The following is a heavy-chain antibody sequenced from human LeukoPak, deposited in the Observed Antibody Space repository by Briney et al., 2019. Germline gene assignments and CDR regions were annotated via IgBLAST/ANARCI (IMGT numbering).Heavy chain of an antibody. CDR2: ISGSGAGS. D-gene: IGHD6-19*01. V-gene: IGHV3-23*01. Sequence: PGGSLRLSCAASGFTFSSYAMSWVRQAPGRGLEWVSVISGSGAGSYYADSVKGRVTVSRDNSKNTVFLQMNSLRAEDTAVYYCVKGSLYSSGCYDYWGQGTLVTVSA. J-gene: IGHJ4*02. CDR3: VKGSLYSSGCYDY. CDR1: GFTFSSYA.